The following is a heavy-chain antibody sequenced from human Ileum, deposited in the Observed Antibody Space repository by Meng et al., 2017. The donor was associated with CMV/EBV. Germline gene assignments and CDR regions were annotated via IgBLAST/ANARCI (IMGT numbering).Heavy chain of an antibody. D-gene: IGHD3-10*01. Sequence: LSCAGSGFTFSLLDISWVRQAAGKGMGWVSTMSRSGRSYAESVKGRFTISRDNNNNTMYLQMNSLRVEDTAVYYCAKRDLGPSAFDYWGQGTLVTVSS. V-gene: IGHV3-23*01. CDR2: MSRSGR. CDR3: AKRDLGPSAFDY. J-gene: IGHJ4*02. CDR1: GFTFSLLD.